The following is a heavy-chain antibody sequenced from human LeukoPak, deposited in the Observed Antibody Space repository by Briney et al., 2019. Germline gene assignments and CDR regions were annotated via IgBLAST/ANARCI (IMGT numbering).Heavy chain of an antibody. Sequence: GGSLRFSCAASGFTFSSYSMNWVRQAPGKGLEWVSSISSSSSYIYYADSVKGRFTISRDNAKNSLYLQMNSLRAEDTAVYYCARDHCSSTSCYTGPNWFDPWGQGTLVTVSS. CDR2: ISSSSSYI. D-gene: IGHD2-2*02. J-gene: IGHJ5*02. CDR1: GFTFSSYS. V-gene: IGHV3-21*01. CDR3: ARDHCSSTSCYTGPNWFDP.